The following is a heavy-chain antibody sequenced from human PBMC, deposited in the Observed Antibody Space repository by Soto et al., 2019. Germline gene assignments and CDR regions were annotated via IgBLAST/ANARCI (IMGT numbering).Heavy chain of an antibody. CDR3: ARGDYSSGWHALDY. V-gene: IGHV1-18*01. D-gene: IGHD6-19*01. CDR2: ISAYNGNT. CDR1: GYTFTSYG. Sequence: QVQLVQSGAEVKKPGASVKVSCKASGYTFTSYGISWVRQAPGQGVEWMGWISAYNGNTNYAQKLQGRVNMTTDTSPRTANMELRSPRSDETAVYYCARGDYSSGWHALDYGGQGTRVTVSS. J-gene: IGHJ4*02.